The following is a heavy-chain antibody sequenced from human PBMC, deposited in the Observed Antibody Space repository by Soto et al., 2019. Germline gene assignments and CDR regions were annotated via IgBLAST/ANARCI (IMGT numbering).Heavy chain of an antibody. D-gene: IGHD2-2*01. CDR3: VNVGGPCSTSSCYVYFDY. J-gene: IGHJ4*02. V-gene: IGHV3-21*01. Sequence: EVQLVESGGGLVQPGGPLRLSCTVSGFIFSDYGINCVRQAPGEWLEWVSSLSSSGYNMFYADSVQGRFTISRDNAKKSLYLQMNNLRAEDTAVYYCVNVGGPCSTSSCYVYFDYWGQGALVTVSS. CDR2: LSSSGYNM. CDR1: GFIFSDYG.